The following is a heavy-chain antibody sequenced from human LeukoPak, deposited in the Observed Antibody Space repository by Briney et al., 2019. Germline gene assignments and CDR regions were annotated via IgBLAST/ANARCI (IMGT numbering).Heavy chain of an antibody. V-gene: IGHV3-23*01. CDR3: ASTPNGVAAIYFDY. CDR2: ISGGGGST. J-gene: IGHJ4*02. CDR1: GFTFSSYG. Sequence: GGSLRLSCAASGFTFSSYGMSWVRQAPGKGLEWVSAISGGGGSTYYADSVKGRFTISRDNSKNTLYLQMNSLRAGDTAVYYCASTPNGVAAIYFDYWGQGTLVTASS. D-gene: IGHD2-15*01.